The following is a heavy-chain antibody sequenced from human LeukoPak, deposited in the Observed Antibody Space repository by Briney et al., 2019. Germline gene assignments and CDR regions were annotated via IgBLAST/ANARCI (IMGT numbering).Heavy chain of an antibody. CDR3: ASGYYYDSSGYYSEIDY. Sequence: SETLSLTCTFSGYSISSGYYWGWIRQPPGKGLEWIGSIYHSGSTYYNPSLKSRVTISVDTSKNQFSLKLSSVTAADTAVYYCASGYYYDSSGYYSEIDYWGQGTLVTVSS. CDR2: IYHSGST. J-gene: IGHJ4*02. D-gene: IGHD3-22*01. CDR1: GYSISSGYY. V-gene: IGHV4-38-2*02.